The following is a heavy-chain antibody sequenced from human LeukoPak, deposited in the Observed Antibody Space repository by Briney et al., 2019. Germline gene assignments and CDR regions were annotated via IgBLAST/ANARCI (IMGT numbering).Heavy chain of an antibody. CDR3: ARGPYYYDTSSFYFGY. CDR2: INPNSGDT. V-gene: IGHV1-2*02. J-gene: IGHJ4*02. CDR1: GYTFTGYY. D-gene: IGHD3-22*01. Sequence: ASVTVSCKASGYTFTGYYMHWVRQAPGQGLEWVGWINPNSGDTKYAQKFQGRVTMTRETSISTVYMELTRLTSDDTAVYYCARGPYYYDTSSFYFGYWGQGTLVTVSS.